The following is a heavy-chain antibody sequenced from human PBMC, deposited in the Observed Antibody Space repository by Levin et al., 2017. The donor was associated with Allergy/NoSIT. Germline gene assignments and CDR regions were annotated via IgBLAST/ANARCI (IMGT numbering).Heavy chain of an antibody. D-gene: IGHD3-10*01. J-gene: IGHJ4*02. V-gene: IGHV3-20*04. CDR1: GFTFDDYG. CDR3: ARDSGIGFTMVRGAFDY. CDR2: INWNGGST. Sequence: GGSLRLSCAASGFTFDDYGMSWVRQAPGKGLEWVSGINWNGGSTGYADSVKGRFTISRNNAKNSLYLQMNSLRAEDTALYYCARDSGIGFTMVRGAFDYWGQGTLVTVSS.